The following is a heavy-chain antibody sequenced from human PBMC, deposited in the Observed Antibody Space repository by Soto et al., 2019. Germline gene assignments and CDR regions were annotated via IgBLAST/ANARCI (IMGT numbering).Heavy chain of an antibody. Sequence: GGSLRLSWAASGFTISKDWMSWVRQAPGKGLEWVGRVRSEADGGTTDYAAPVKGRFTISRDDSKNTLYLQMNSLKTEDTAIYYCSAMNDRDAFNIWGRGTMVTVSS. D-gene: IGHD1-1*01. J-gene: IGHJ3*02. CDR1: GFTISKDW. CDR2: VRSEADGGTT. V-gene: IGHV3-15*05. CDR3: SAMNDRDAFNI.